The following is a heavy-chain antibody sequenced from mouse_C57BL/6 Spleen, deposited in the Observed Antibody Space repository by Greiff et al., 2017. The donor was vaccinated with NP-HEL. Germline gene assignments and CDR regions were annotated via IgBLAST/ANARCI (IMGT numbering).Heavy chain of an antibody. CDR1: GYTFTSYW. J-gene: IGHJ3*01. Sequence: QVQLQQPGAELVKPGASVQLSCKASGYTFTSYWMHWVKQRPGQGLEWIGMIHPNSGSTNYNEKFKSKATLTVDKSSSTAYMQLSSLTSEDSAVYYCARGGTYYDYDAWFAYWGQGTLVTVSA. CDR2: IHPNSGST. V-gene: IGHV1-64*01. CDR3: ARGGTYYDYDAWFAY. D-gene: IGHD2-4*01.